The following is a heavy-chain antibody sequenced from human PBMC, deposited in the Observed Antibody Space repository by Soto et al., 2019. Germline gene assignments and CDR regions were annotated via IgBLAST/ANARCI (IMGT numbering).Heavy chain of an antibody. CDR1: GFTFSNYA. J-gene: IGHJ4*02. V-gene: IGHV3-23*01. CDR3: AKVFSPEGGNYFDY. Sequence: GGSLRLSCAASGFTFSNYAMNWVRQAPGKGLEWVSAISNSFSDGNTHYADSVKGRFTISRDNDRNTVFLEMNSLRAEDTAVYYCAKVFSPEGGNYFDYWGQGTLVTVSS. CDR2: ISNSFSDGNT.